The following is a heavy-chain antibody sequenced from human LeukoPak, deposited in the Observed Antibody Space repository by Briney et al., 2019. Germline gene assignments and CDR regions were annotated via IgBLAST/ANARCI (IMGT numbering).Heavy chain of an antibody. Sequence: PGGSRRLSCAASGFTFSSYAMSWVRQAPGKGLEWVAAISGSGGSTYYADSVKGRFTISRDNSKNTLYLQMNSLRAEDTAVYYCAKGGIDFWSGYYFSYWGQGTLVTVSS. V-gene: IGHV3-23*01. CDR1: GFTFSSYA. CDR2: ISGSGGST. J-gene: IGHJ4*02. CDR3: AKGGIDFWSGYYFSY. D-gene: IGHD3-3*01.